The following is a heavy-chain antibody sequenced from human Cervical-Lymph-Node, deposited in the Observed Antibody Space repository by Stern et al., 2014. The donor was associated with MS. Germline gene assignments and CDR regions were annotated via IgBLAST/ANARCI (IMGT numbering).Heavy chain of an antibody. V-gene: IGHV3-30*18. CDR3: AKWRSLLHLRPYDMDV. CDR1: GFTFNNFG. D-gene: IGHD3-16*01. CDR2: RSYDGSIK. Sequence: VQLVESGGGVVQPGRSLRLSCAASGFTFNNFGMHWVRLAPGKGLERLALRSYDGSIKYYADSLKGRFTISRDNSKNTLYLQMNSLMPEDTAVYYCAKWRSLLHLRPYDMDVWGQGTTVTVSS. J-gene: IGHJ6*02.